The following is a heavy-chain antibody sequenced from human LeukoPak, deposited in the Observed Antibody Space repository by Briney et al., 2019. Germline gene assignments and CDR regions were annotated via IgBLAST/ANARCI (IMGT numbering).Heavy chain of an antibody. CDR3: AELGITMIGGV. Sequence: GGSLRLSCAASGFIFSNYAMQWVRQAPGMGLEWVAFIRYDGGNTYYADSVKGRFTISRDNSKNTMYLQMNSPNAEDTAVYYCAELGITMIGGVWGKGTTVTISS. CDR2: IRYDGGNT. J-gene: IGHJ6*04. V-gene: IGHV3-30*02. CDR1: GFIFSNYA. D-gene: IGHD3-10*02.